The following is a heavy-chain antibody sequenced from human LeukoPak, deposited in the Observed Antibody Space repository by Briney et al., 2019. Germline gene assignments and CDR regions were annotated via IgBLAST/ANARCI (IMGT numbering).Heavy chain of an antibody. D-gene: IGHD6-19*01. Sequence: ASAKVSCKASGYTFTGYYMHWVRQAPGQGLEWMGWINPNSGGTNYAQKFQGRVTMTRDTSISTAYMELSRLRSDDTAIYYCAKDVVGQQWPENYWGQGTLVTVSS. J-gene: IGHJ4*02. V-gene: IGHV1-2*02. CDR1: GYTFTGYY. CDR3: AKDVVGQQWPENY. CDR2: INPNSGGT.